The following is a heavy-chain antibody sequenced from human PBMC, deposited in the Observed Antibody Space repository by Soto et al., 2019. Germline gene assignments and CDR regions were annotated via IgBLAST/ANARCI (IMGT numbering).Heavy chain of an antibody. CDR1: GGTFSSYA. Sequence: SVKVSCKAPGGTFSSYAISWVRQAPGQGLEWMGGIIPIFGTANYAQKFQGRVTITADESTSTAYMELSSLRSEDTAVYYCARAWRRQFPQSYYYYGMDVWGQGTTVTVSS. D-gene: IGHD2-21*01. CDR3: ARAWRRQFPQSYYYYGMDV. J-gene: IGHJ6*01. CDR2: IIPIFGTA. V-gene: IGHV1-69*13.